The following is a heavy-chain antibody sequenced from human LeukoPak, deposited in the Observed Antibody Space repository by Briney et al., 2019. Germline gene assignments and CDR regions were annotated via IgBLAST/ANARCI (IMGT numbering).Heavy chain of an antibody. CDR1: GGSISSSGYH. D-gene: IGHD1-26*01. Sequence: SETLSLTCTVSGGSISSSGYHWGWIRQPPGKELEWIASIYYSGSTYYNPSLKSRVTISVDTSKNQLSLKLSSLTAADTAVYYCARHEYSGSYYGLSWFDPWGQGTLVTVSS. CDR2: IYYSGST. J-gene: IGHJ5*02. V-gene: IGHV4-39*01. CDR3: ARHEYSGSYYGLSWFDP.